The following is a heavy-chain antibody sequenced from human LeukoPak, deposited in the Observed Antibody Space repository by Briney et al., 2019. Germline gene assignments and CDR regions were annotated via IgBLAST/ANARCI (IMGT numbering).Heavy chain of an antibody. CDR3: ARAYKITAFDY. D-gene: IGHD5-24*01. J-gene: IGHJ4*02. Sequence: KPSETLSLTCAVSGYSISSGYYWSWIRQPPVKGLEWIGYIYYSGSTNYNPSLKSRVTISVDTSKNQFSLKLSSVTAADTAVYYCARAYKITAFDYWGQGTLVTVSS. CDR2: IYYSGST. V-gene: IGHV4-61*01. CDR1: GYSISSGYY.